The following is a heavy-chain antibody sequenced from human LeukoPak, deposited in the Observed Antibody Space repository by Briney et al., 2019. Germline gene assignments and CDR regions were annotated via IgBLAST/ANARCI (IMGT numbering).Heavy chain of an antibody. D-gene: IGHD3-10*01. CDR3: ARRSTLVRGGEVFLDY. V-gene: IGHV5-51*01. CDR2: IYPGDSDT. Sequence: GESLKISCKGSGYSFTTYWIGWVRQMPGKGLEWMGIIYPGDSDTTYSPSFQGQVTISADKSISTAYLQWRSLKASDTAMYFCARRSTLVRGGEVFLDYWGQGTPVTVSS. J-gene: IGHJ4*02. CDR1: GYSFTTYW.